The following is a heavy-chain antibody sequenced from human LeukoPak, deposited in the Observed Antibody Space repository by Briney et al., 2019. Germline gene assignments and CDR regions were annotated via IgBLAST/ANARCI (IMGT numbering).Heavy chain of an antibody. D-gene: IGHD2-15*01. Sequence: PGGSLRLSCVVSGLTFSKAWMSWVRQVPGKGLEWVGRIKSKIDGGTTDYAAPVKGRFTTSRDDSKDMVSLQMNSLKTEDTAVYCCTTEGYCSGGNCYSYDYWGLGTLVTVSS. CDR3: TTEGYCSGGNCYSYDY. J-gene: IGHJ4*02. V-gene: IGHV3-15*01. CDR1: GLTFSKAW. CDR2: IKSKIDGGTT.